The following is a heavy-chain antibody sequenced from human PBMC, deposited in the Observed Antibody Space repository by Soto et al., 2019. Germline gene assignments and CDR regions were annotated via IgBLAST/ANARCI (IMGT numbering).Heavy chain of an antibody. CDR1: GGSISSSDW. Sequence: SETLSLTCAVSGGSISSSDWWSWVRQPLPWGLEWIGEINHSGSTNYNPSLKSRVTISVDTSKNQFSLKLSSVTAADTAVYYCARGRGITIFGVVIRYYYYYMDVWGKGTTVTVSS. CDR3: ARGRGITIFGVVIRYYYYYMDV. J-gene: IGHJ6*03. CDR2: INHSGST. D-gene: IGHD3-3*01. V-gene: IGHV4-4*02.